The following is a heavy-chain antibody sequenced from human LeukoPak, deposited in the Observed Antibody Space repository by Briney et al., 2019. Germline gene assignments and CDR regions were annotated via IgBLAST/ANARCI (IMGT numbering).Heavy chain of an antibody. V-gene: IGHV4-61*02. CDR3: ARRTEWPYYHGMDV. CDR2: IYTSGST. Sequence: SETLSLTCTVSGGSISSGSYYWSWIRQPAGKGLEWIGRIYTSGSTNYNPSLKSRVTISVDTSKNQFSLKLSSVTAADTAVYYCARRTEWPYYHGMDVWGQGTTVTVSS. J-gene: IGHJ6*02. D-gene: IGHD3-3*01. CDR1: GGSISSGSYY.